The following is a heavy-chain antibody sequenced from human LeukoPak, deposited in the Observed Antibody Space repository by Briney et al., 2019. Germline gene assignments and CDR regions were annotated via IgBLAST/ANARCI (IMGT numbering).Heavy chain of an antibody. J-gene: IGHJ6*04. Sequence: GGSLRLSCAASGFTFSSYAMSWVRQTPGKGLAWDSAISGSGGSTYYADSVKGRFTISRDNSKNTLYLQMNSLRAEDTAVYYCAKIRSSVVPAAIGVWGKGTTVTVSS. V-gene: IGHV3-23*01. D-gene: IGHD2-2*02. CDR1: GFTFSSYA. CDR2: ISGSGGST. CDR3: AKIRSSVVPAAIGV.